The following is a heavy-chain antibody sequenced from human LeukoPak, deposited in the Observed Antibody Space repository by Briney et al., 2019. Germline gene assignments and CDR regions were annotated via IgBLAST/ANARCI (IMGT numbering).Heavy chain of an antibody. D-gene: IGHD3-10*01. CDR2: ISVSGGST. CDR3: AKDGVNYYYGSGSVVDY. Sequence: PGGSLRLSCAASGFTFSSYAMSWVRQAPGKGLEWVSTISVSGGSTYYADSVKGRFTISRDNSKNTLYLQMNSLRAEDTAVYYCAKDGVNYYYGSGSVVDYWGQGTLVTVSS. J-gene: IGHJ4*02. CDR1: GFTFSSYA. V-gene: IGHV3-23*01.